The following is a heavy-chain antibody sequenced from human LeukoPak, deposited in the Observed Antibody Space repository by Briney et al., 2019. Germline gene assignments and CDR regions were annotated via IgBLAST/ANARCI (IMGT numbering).Heavy chain of an antibody. Sequence: PSETLSLTCAVYGGSFSGYYWSWIRQPPGKGLEWIGEINHSGSTNYNPSLKSRVTISVDTSKNQFSLKLSSVTAADTAVYYCARVPPGSYPSDYWGQGTLVTVSS. D-gene: IGHD1-26*01. CDR2: INHSGST. CDR1: GGSFSGYY. CDR3: ARVPPGSYPSDY. J-gene: IGHJ4*02. V-gene: IGHV4-34*01.